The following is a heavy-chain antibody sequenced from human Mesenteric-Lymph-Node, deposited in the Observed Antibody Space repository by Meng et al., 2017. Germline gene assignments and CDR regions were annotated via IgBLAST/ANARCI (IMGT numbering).Heavy chain of an antibody. D-gene: IGHD1-20*01. CDR2: IWYDGTDK. J-gene: IGHJ4*02. CDR1: GCTFGTYG. V-gene: IGHV3-33*01. CDR3: ARADDNWIIIEY. Sequence: QVQLVESGGGVVQPGRSLRLSCAASGCTFGTYGMHWVRQAPGKGLEWVAVIWYDGTDKFYGDSVKGRFTISRDNSKNTLFLQMNSLTVDDTAVYYCARADDNWIIIEYWGQGTLVTVSS.